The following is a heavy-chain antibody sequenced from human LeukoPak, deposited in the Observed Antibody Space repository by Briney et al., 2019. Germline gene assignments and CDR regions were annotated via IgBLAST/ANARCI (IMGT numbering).Heavy chain of an antibody. Sequence: PGGSLRLSCAASWFNVGSNYMSWVRQAPGKRLEWVSVIYSGGSTYYADSVKGRFTISRDNTNNTLYLQMNRLRAEGTTVYYCARDVGAGSSYKGALDYWGQGTLVTVSS. CDR1: WFNVGSNY. J-gene: IGHJ4*02. CDR2: IYSGGST. V-gene: IGHV3-53*01. CDR3: ARDVGAGSSYKGALDY. D-gene: IGHD3-10*01.